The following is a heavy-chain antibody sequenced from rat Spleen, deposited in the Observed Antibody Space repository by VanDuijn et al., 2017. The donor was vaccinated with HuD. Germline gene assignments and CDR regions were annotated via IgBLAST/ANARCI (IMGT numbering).Heavy chain of an antibody. Sequence: EVQLVDSGGGVVQPGRSLKLSCAASGFTFSNYYMAWVRQAPKKGLEWVAAIVDDGSNTFYRDSVKGRFTISRDNAKSTLYLQMGSLRSEDTATYYCTTEDYGSPSWFAYWGQGTLVTVSS. CDR1: GFTFSNYY. V-gene: IGHV5-20*01. CDR2: IVDDGSNT. CDR3: TTEDYGSPSWFAY. D-gene: IGHD1-3*01. J-gene: IGHJ3*01.